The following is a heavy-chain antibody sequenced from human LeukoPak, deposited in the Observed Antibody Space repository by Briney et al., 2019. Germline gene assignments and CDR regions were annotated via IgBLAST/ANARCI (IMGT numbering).Heavy chain of an antibody. D-gene: IGHD6-13*01. Sequence: TSETLSLTCTVSNFSINCDFYWAWIRQPPGRGLEWIGTIFHGGSTYYNPSLKSRATISVDRSKNQFSLKLSSVTAADTAVYYCAREGVAARREYYFDYWGQGTLVTVSS. CDR1: NFSINCDFY. J-gene: IGHJ4*02. V-gene: IGHV4-38-2*02. CDR3: AREGVAARREYYFDY. CDR2: IFHGGST.